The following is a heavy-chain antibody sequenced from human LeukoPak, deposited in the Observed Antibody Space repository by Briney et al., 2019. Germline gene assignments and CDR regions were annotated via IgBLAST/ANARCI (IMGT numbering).Heavy chain of an antibody. CDR3: TRALYYYYGMDV. J-gene: IGHJ6*02. V-gene: IGHV3-49*04. CDR1: GFTFGDYA. CDR2: IRSKAYGGTT. Sequence: GGSLRLSCTASGFTFGDYAMSRVRQAPGKGLEWVGFIRSKAYGGTTEYAASVKGRFTISRDDSKSIAYLQMNSLETEDTAVYYCTRALYYYYGMDVWGQGTTVTVSS.